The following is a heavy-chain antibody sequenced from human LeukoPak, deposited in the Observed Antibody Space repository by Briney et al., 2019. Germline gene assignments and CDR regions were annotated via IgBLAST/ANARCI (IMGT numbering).Heavy chain of an antibody. CDR2: ISGSGGST. V-gene: IGHV3-23*01. Sequence: PGGSLRLSCAASGFTFSSYAMSWVRQAPGKGLEWVSAISGSGGSTYYADSVKDRFTISRDNSKNTLYLQMNSLRAEDTAVYYCAKVRIAEQLFDYWGQGTLVTVSS. CDR3: AKVRIAEQLFDY. D-gene: IGHD5-18*01. J-gene: IGHJ4*02. CDR1: GFTFSSYA.